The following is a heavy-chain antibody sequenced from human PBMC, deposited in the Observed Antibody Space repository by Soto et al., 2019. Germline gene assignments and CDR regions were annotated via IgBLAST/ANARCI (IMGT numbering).Heavy chain of an antibody. CDR3: ARDVQRFWFDP. CDR1: GYTFTSYY. V-gene: IGHV1-46*01. D-gene: IGHD1-1*01. Sequence: ASVKVSCKASGYTFTSYYMHWVRQAPGQGLEWMGIINPSGGSTSYAQKFQGRVTMTRDTSTSTVYMELSSLRSEDTAGYYCARDVQRFWFDPWGQGTLVTVSS. CDR2: INPSGGST. J-gene: IGHJ5*02.